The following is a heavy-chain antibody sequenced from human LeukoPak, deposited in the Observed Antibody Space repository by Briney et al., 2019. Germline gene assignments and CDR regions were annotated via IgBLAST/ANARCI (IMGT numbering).Heavy chain of an antibody. CDR1: GYTFTSYG. CDR2: ISAYNGNT. D-gene: IGHD3-3*01. Sequence: ASVKVSCKASGYTFTSYGISWVRQAPGQGLEWMGWISAYNGNTNYAQKLQGRVTMTTVTSTSTAYMELRSLRSDDTAVYYCARDHYDFWSGYYYYFDYWGQGTLVTVSS. V-gene: IGHV1-18*01. J-gene: IGHJ4*02. CDR3: ARDHYDFWSGYYYYFDY.